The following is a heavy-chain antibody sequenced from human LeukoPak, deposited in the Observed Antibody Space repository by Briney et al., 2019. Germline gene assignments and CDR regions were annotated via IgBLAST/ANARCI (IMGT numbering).Heavy chain of an antibody. D-gene: IGHD3-22*01. V-gene: IGHV3-30*02. CDR3: AKDRYYYDSSGYYD. CDR1: GFTFSSYG. Sequence: QTGGSLRLSCAASGFTFSSYGMHWVRQAPGKGLEWVAFIRYDGSNKYYADSVKGRFTISRDNSKNTLYLQMNSLRAEDTAVYYCAKDRYYYDSSGYYDWGQGTLVTVSS. J-gene: IGHJ4*02. CDR2: IRYDGSNK.